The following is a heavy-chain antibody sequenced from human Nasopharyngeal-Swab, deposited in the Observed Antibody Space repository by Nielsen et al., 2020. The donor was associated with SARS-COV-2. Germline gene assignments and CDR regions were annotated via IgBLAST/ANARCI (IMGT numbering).Heavy chain of an antibody. CDR1: GFTFSSYA. D-gene: IGHD1-26*01. CDR2: ISGSGGST. V-gene: IGHV3-23*01. CDR3: ARQDRVGAYSFDY. Sequence: GESLKISCAASGFTFSSYAMSWVRQAPGKGLEWVSAISGSGGSTYYADSVKGRFTISRDNSKNTLYLQMNSLRVEDTAVYYCARQDRVGAYSFDYWGQGTLVTVSS. J-gene: IGHJ4*02.